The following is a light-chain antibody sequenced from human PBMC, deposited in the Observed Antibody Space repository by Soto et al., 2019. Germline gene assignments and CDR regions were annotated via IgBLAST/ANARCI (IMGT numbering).Light chain of an antibody. CDR1: RGIGNA. CDR3: QKYDSAQT. Sequence: DIQMTQSPFSLSASVGDRVTITCRPSRGIGNALAWYQQKPGTVPKLLIHSASTLQSGVPSRFSGSGSGTDFTLTISSLQPEDVASYYCQKYDSAQTLGPGTKVDIK. CDR2: SAS. J-gene: IGKJ1*01. V-gene: IGKV1-27*01.